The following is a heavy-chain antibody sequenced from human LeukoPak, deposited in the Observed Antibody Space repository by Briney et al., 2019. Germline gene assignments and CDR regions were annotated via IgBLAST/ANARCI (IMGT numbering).Heavy chain of an antibody. V-gene: IGHV4-34*01. CDR3: ARGTPNSGSYYKGKWFDP. CDR2: INHSRST. D-gene: IGHD1-26*01. J-gene: IGHJ5*02. Sequence: SETLSLTCAVYGGSFSGYYWSWIRQPPGKGLEWIGEINHSRSTNYNPSLKSRVTISVDTSKNQFSLQLSSVTAADTAVYYCARGTPNSGSYYKGKWFDPWGQGTLVTVSS. CDR1: GGSFSGYY.